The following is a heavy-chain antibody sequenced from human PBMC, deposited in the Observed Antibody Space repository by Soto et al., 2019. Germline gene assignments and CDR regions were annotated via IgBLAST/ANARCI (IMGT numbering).Heavy chain of an antibody. V-gene: IGHV4-30-4*01. J-gene: IGHJ6*02. Sequence: LSLTCTVSGGSISSGDYYWSWIRQPPGKGLEWIGYIYYSGSTYYNPSLKSRVTISVDTSKNQFSLKLSSVTAADTAVYYCARDTDCSSTSCYMHYYYGMDVWGQGTTVTVSS. D-gene: IGHD2-2*02. CDR1: GGSISSGDYY. CDR3: ARDTDCSSTSCYMHYYYGMDV. CDR2: IYYSGST.